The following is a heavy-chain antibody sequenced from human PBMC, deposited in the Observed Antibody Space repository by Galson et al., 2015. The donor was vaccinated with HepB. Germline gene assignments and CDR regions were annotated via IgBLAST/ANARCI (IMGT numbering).Heavy chain of an antibody. CDR2: ISYDGSNK. D-gene: IGHD2-2*01. CDR3: AKDPSRFDAFDI. J-gene: IGHJ3*02. V-gene: IGHV3-30*18. Sequence: SLRLSCAASGFTFSSYGMHWVRQAPGKGLEWVAVISYDGSNKYYADSVKGRFTISRGNSKNTLYLQMNSLRAEDTAVYYCAKDPSRFDAFDIWGQGTMVTVSS. CDR1: GFTFSSYG.